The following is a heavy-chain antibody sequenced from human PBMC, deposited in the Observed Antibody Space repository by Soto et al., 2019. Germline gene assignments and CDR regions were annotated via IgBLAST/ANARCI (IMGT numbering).Heavy chain of an antibody. Sequence: PGESMRPSCPPSGFSSTGFAVHWVRQAQGKGLEWVAVISFDGTNTYYADCVKGRFTVSRDRSTSTLYWKMNSLRGEDSAVYYCARDRQWMAQYYYCASDVWGQGTTVTVSS. CDR2: ISFDGTNT. V-gene: IGHV3-30-3*01. CDR1: GFSSTGFA. D-gene: IGHD6-19*01. CDR3: ARDRQWMAQYYYCASDV. J-gene: IGHJ6*02.